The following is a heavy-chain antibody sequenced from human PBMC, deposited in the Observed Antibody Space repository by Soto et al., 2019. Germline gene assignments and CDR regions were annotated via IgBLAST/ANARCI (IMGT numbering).Heavy chain of an antibody. V-gene: IGHV1-69*13. CDR2: IIPIFGTA. J-gene: IGHJ6*02. D-gene: IGHD3-9*01. CDR1: GGTFSSYA. CDR3: ARGYYDILTGYPPYYYYGMDV. Sequence: SVKVSCKASGGTFSSYAISWVRQAPGQGLEWMGGIIPIFGTANYAQKFQGRVTITADESTSTAYMELSSLRSEDTAVYYCARGYYDILTGYPPYYYYGMDVWGQGTTVTVSS.